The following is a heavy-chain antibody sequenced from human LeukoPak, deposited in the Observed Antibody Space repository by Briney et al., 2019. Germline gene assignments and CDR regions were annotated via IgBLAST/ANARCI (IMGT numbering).Heavy chain of an antibody. CDR3: ARLRKVYSGSYYFDY. CDR2: IYYSGST. CDR1: GGSISSYY. D-gene: IGHD1-26*01. J-gene: IGHJ4*02. V-gene: IGHV4-59*08. Sequence: SETLSLTCTVSGGSISSYYWSWIRQPPGKGLEWIGYIYYSGSTNYNPSLKSRVTISVDTSKNQFSLKLSSVTAADTAVYYCARLRKVYSGSYYFDYWGQGTLVTVFS.